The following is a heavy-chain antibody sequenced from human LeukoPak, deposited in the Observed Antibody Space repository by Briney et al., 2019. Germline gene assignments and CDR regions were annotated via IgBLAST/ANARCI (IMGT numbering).Heavy chain of an antibody. D-gene: IGHD3-10*01. CDR2: ISAYNGNT. CDR3: ARARRVLWFGELPTEPSDY. Sequence: ASVKVSCKASGYTFTSYGISWVRQAPGQGLEWMGWISAYNGNTNYAQKLQGRVTMTTDTSTSTAYMELRSLRSDDTAVYYCARARRVLWFGELPTEPSDYWGQRTLVTVSS. J-gene: IGHJ4*02. V-gene: IGHV1-18*01. CDR1: GYTFTSYG.